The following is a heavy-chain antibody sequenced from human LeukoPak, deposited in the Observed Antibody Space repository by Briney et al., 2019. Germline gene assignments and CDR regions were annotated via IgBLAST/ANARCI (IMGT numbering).Heavy chain of an antibody. CDR3: ARGQTAAILLETYYYYYMGV. CDR2: ISSSSSYI. V-gene: IGHV3-21*01. D-gene: IGHD2-2*02. J-gene: IGHJ6*03. CDR1: GFTFSSYS. Sequence: PGGSLRLSCAASGFTFSSYSMNWVRQAPGKGLEWVSSISSSSSYIYYADSVKGRFTISRDNAKNSLYLQMNSLRAEDTAVYYCARGQTAAILLETYYYYYMGVWGKGTTVTVSS.